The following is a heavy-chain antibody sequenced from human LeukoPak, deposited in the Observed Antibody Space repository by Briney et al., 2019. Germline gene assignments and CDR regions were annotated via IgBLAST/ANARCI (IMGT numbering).Heavy chain of an antibody. D-gene: IGHD6-13*01. CDR2: MSYDGSNK. CDR3: ARAQLAVAATGGFDY. V-gene: IGHV3-30-3*01. CDR1: GFTFSSYA. J-gene: IGHJ4*02. Sequence: PGGSLRLSCAASGFTFSSYAMHWVRQAPGKGLEWVAVMSYDGSNKYYADSVKGRFTISRDNSKNTLYLQLDSLRGEDTAVYYCARAQLAVAATGGFDYWGQGTLVSVSS.